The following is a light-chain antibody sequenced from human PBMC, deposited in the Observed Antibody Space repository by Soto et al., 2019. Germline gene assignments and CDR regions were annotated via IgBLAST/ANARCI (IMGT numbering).Light chain of an antibody. V-gene: IGKV1-5*03. CDR1: QTISSW. J-gene: IGKJ1*01. Sequence: DIQMTQSPSTLSGSLGDRATIXWRASQTISSWLAWYQQKPGKAPKLLIYKASTLKSGVPSRFSGSGSGTEFTLTISSLQPDDFATYYCQQYNSYSPWTFGQGTKVDIK. CDR2: KAS. CDR3: QQYNSYSPWT.